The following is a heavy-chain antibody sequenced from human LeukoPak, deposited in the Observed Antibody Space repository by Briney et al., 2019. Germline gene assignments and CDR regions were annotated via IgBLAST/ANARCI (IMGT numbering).Heavy chain of an antibody. V-gene: IGHV4-39*01. CDR2: VYYSGST. D-gene: IGHD3-22*01. CDR3: ARTSAYSVYDAFDL. CDR1: GGSVSSTTYY. Sequence: PSETLSLTCTVSGGSVSSTTYYWSWIRQSPGKGLEWIGSVYYSGSTYYNPSLKSRVTISVDTSKNQFSLKLTSMTAADTAMYYRARTSAYSVYDAFDLWGQGTMVTVSS. J-gene: IGHJ3*01.